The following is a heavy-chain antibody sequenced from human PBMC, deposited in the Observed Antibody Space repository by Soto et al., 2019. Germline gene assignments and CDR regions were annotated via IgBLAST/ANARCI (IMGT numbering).Heavy chain of an antibody. V-gene: IGHV3-33*01. CDR2: IWYDESNK. D-gene: IGHD6-19*01. Sequence: QVQLVESGGGVVQPGRALRLSCAASGFTFSHYGMHWVRQAPGKGLECVAVIWYDESNKHYADSVKGRFTISRDNSKNTLYLQMNSLRAEDTAVYYCARDKYSSCWYPNIMEYWGQGTLVTVSS. CDR3: ARDKYSSCWYPNIMEY. J-gene: IGHJ4*02. CDR1: GFTFSHYG.